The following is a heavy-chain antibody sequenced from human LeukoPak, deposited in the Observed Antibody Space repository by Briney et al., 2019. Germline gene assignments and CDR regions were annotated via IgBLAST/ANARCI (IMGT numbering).Heavy chain of an antibody. J-gene: IGHJ3*02. CDR1: GGSVSSSRYY. CDR2: INHSGST. V-gene: IGHV4-39*07. Sequence: SETLSLTCPVSGGSVSSSRYYWGWIRQPPGKGLEWIGEINHSGSTNYNPSLKSRVTISVDTSKNQFSLKLSSVTAADTAVYYCATKTYYYDSSGYYSAFDIWGQGTMVTVSS. CDR3: ATKTYYYDSSGYYSAFDI. D-gene: IGHD3-22*01.